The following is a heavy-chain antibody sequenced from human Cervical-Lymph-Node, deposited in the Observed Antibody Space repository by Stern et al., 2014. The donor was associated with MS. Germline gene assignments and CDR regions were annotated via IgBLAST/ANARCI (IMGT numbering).Heavy chain of an antibody. J-gene: IGHJ5*02. CDR3: ARGAGWFDP. CDR2: IYYSGST. V-gene: IGHV4-59*01. CDR1: GGSISSYY. Sequence: VQLVESGPGLVKPSETLSLTCTVSGGSISSYYWSWIRQPPGKGLEWIGYIYYSGSTNYTPSLQSPVTISVDTSKTQFSLKLSSVTAADTAVYYCARGAGWFDPWGQGTLVTVSS. D-gene: IGHD3-10*01.